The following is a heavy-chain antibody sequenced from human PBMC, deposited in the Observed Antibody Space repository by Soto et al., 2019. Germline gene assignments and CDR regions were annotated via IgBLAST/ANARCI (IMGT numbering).Heavy chain of an antibody. J-gene: IGHJ4*02. CDR1: GASINSGGYY. D-gene: IGHD3-22*01. CDR2: IYFSGST. CDR3: PRAIITTGSGIDY. V-gene: IGHV4-30-4*08. Sequence: PSETLSLTCTVSGASINSGGYYWSWVRQLPGKGLEWIGYIYFSGSTYYNPSLKSRVTISVDTSKNQFYLKLSSVTAADTAVYYCPRAIITTGSGIDYWGQGTLVTVSS.